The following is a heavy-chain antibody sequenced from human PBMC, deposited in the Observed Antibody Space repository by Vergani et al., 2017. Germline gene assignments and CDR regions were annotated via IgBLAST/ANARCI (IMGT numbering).Heavy chain of an antibody. Sequence: QVQLQESGPGLVKPSETLSLTCTVSGGSISSYYWSWIRQPAGEGLEWIGRIYTSGSTNYNPSLKSRVTMSVDTSKNQFSLKLSSVTAADTAVYYCARVNTQQRHYGMDVWGQGTTVTVSS. D-gene: IGHD6-13*01. CDR1: GGSISSYY. CDR2: IYTSGST. V-gene: IGHV4-4*07. CDR3: ARVNTQQRHYGMDV. J-gene: IGHJ6*02.